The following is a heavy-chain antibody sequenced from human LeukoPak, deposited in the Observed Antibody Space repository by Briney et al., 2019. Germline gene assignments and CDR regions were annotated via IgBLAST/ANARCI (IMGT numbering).Heavy chain of an antibody. CDR1: GGSISSYY. V-gene: IGHV4-39*01. D-gene: IGHD3-22*01. CDR2: IYYNGRT. Sequence: SETLSLTCTVSGGSISSYYWSWIRQPPGKGLEWFGSIYYNGRTYDNPSLKSRVTISVDTSKNQFSLKLSSVTAADTAVYYCARLLYDSRGYYYFDYWGQGTLVTVSS. CDR3: ARLLYDSRGYYYFDY. J-gene: IGHJ4*02.